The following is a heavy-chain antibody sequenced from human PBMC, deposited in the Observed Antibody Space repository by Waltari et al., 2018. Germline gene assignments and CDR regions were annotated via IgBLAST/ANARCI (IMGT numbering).Heavy chain of an antibody. D-gene: IGHD3-22*01. V-gene: IGHV3-53*04. CDR3: AKDAQRTYYYDSSGLYFDY. Sequence: VQLQESGPGLVKPSETLSLTCTVSGGSISSYYWSWIRQPPGKGLEWVSVIYSGGSTYYADSVKGRFTISRDNSKNTLYLQMNSLRAEDTAVYYCAKDAQRTYYYDSSGLYFDYWGQGTLVTVSS. CDR1: GGSISSYY. J-gene: IGHJ4*02. CDR2: IYSGGST.